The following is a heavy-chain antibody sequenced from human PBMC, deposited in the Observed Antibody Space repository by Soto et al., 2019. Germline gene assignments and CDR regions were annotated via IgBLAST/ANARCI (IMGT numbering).Heavy chain of an antibody. V-gene: IGHV1-24*01. CDR2: FDPEDGET. CDR3: ATEPPLTPWSGYSTYFDY. D-gene: IGHD3-3*01. J-gene: IGHJ4*02. Sequence: ASVKVSCKVSGYTLTELSMHWVRQAPGKGLEWMGGFDPEDGETIYAQKFQGRVTMTEDTSTDTAYMELSSLRSEDTAVYYCATEPPLTPWSGYSTYFDYWGQGTLVTVSS. CDR1: GYTLTELS.